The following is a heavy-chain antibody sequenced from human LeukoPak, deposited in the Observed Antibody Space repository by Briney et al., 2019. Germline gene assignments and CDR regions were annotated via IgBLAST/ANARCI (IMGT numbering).Heavy chain of an antibody. CDR2: ISYDGIIN. CDR1: GFTFSSNG. Sequence: GGSLRLSCAASGFTFSSNGMHWVRQAPGKGLEWVAFISYDGIINYYADSVKGRFTISRDNSKNTLSLQMNSLRAEDTAVYYCAKQLGYCSDGSCYFPYWGQGTLVTVSS. CDR3: AKQLGYCSDGSCYFPY. J-gene: IGHJ4*02. V-gene: IGHV3-30*18. D-gene: IGHD2-15*01.